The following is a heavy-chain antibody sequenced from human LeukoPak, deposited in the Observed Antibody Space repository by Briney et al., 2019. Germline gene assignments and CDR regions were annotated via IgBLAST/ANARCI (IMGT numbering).Heavy chain of an antibody. CDR3: ASSQAVAGVFDH. V-gene: IGHV4-61*02. CDR1: GGSINSGSYY. D-gene: IGHD6-19*01. CDR2: IYTSGST. Sequence: SQTLSLTCTVSGGSINSGSYYWSWIRQPAGKGLEWIGRIYTSGSTNYNPSLKSRVTISVDTSKNQFSLKLSSVTAADTAVYYCASSQAVAGVFDHWGQGTLVTVSS. J-gene: IGHJ4*02.